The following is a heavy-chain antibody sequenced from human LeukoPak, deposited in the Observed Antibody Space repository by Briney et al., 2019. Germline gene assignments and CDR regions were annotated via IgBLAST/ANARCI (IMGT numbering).Heavy chain of an antibody. V-gene: IGHV3-23*01. CDR2: ISGSGGST. CDR1: GFTFSSYA. CDR3: AKLNDFWSGYSDY. J-gene: IGHJ4*02. Sequence: PGGSLRLSCAASGFTFSSYAMSWVRQAPGKGLEWVSAISGSGGSTYYADSVKGRFTISRDNSKNTLYLQMNSLRAEDTAVYYCAKLNDFWSGYSDYRGQETLVTVSS. D-gene: IGHD3-3*01.